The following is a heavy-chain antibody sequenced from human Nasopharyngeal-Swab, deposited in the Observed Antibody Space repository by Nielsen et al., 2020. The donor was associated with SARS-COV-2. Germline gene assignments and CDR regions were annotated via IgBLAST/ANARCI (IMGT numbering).Heavy chain of an antibody. CDR2: INHSGST. J-gene: IGHJ5*02. CDR3: ARGLSSYSSSTRWFDP. D-gene: IGHD6-13*01. V-gene: IGHV4-34*01. Sequence: SETLSLTCAVYGGSFSGYYWSWIRQPPGKGLEWIGEINHSGSTNYNPSLKSRVTISVDTSKNQFSLKLSSVTAADTAVYYCARGLSSYSSSTRWFDPWGQGTLVTVSP. CDR1: GGSFSGYY.